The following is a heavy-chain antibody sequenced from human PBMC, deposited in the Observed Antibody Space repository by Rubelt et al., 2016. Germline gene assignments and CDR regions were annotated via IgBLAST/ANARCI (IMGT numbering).Heavy chain of an antibody. V-gene: IGHV4-34*01. CDR3: ARAPMMAWFDP. CDR1: GGSFSGYS. J-gene: IGHJ5*02. D-gene: IGHD3-22*01. Sequence: QVQLQQWGAGLLKPSETLSLTCAVYGGSFSGYSWTWIRQPPGKGLEWIGEFSHDGSTNYNPSLKSRVTISVDTSKSQFSLKLTSVTAADTAVYYCARAPMMAWFDPWGQGALVTVSS. CDR2: FSHDGST.